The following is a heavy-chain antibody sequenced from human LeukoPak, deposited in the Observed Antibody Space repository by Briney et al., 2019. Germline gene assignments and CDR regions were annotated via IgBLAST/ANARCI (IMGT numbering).Heavy chain of an antibody. CDR1: GGSISSGGYY. J-gene: IGHJ1*01. Sequence: SETLSLTCTVSGGSISSGGYYWSWIRQHPGKGLEWIGYIYYSGSTYYNPSLKSRVTISVDTSKNQFSLKLSSVTAADTAVYYCARYLQEYFQHWGQDTLVTVSS. V-gene: IGHV4-31*03. CDR3: ARYLQEYFQH. CDR2: IYYSGST.